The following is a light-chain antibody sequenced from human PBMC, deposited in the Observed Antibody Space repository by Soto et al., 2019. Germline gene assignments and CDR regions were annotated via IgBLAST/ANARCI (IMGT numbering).Light chain of an antibody. CDR3: QQRTNWPRSFT. V-gene: IGKV3-11*01. CDR1: QSVSSY. J-gene: IGKJ3*01. CDR2: DTS. Sequence: EIVLTQSPATLSLSPGERATLSCRASQSVSSYLACYQQKPGQAPRLLIYDTSKRATGIPARFSGSGSGTDFTLTISSLEPEDFAVYYCQQRTNWPRSFTFGPGNKVAIK.